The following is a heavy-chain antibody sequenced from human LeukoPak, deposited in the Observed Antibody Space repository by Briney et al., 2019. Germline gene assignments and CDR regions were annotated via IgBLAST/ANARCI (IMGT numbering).Heavy chain of an antibody. CDR3: ARALAWFDP. CDR2: IYTSGST. V-gene: IGHV4-61*02. CDR1: GGSISSGSYY. Sequence: SETLSLTCTVSGGSISSGSYYWSWIRQPAGKGLEWIGRIYTSGSTNYNPSLKSRVTISVDTSKNQFSLKLSSVTAADTAVYYCARALAWFDPWGQGTLVTVSS. D-gene: IGHD3-3*02. J-gene: IGHJ5*02.